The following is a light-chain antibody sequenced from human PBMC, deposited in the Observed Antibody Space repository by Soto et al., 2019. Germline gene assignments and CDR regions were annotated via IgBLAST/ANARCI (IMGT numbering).Light chain of an antibody. V-gene: IGKV3-15*01. CDR1: QNVRSN. J-gene: IGKJ2*02. CDR2: GAS. CDR3: QQYNTWPPWT. Sequence: EIVMTQSPATLSVSPGERATLSCRASQNVRSNLAWYQQKPGQTPRLLIYGASTRATGIPGRFSGSGSGTEFTLTISNVQSEDFAVYYCQQYNTWPPWTFGQGTKVENK.